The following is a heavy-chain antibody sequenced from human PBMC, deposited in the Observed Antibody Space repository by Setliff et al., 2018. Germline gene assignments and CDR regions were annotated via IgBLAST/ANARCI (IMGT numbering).Heavy chain of an antibody. J-gene: IGHJ3*02. CDR1: GFTFSSYA. Sequence: GGSLRLSCAASGFTFSSYAMSWVRQAPGKGLEWVSAISGSGGSTYYADSVKGRFTISRDNAKNSLYLQMNSLRAEDTAVYYCARGWPPDDAFDIWGQGTMVTVSS. V-gene: IGHV3-23*01. CDR2: ISGSGGST. CDR3: ARGWPPDDAFDI.